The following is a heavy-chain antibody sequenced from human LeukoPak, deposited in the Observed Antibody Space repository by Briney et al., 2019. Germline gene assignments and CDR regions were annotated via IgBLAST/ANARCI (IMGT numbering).Heavy chain of an antibody. J-gene: IGHJ4*02. CDR2: ISWNGANT. V-gene: IGHV3-20*04. CDR1: GFTFYDFG. D-gene: IGHD2-2*01. Sequence: PGGSLRLSCVASGFTFYDFGLSWVRQVPGRGLEWVARISWNGANTGYADSVKGGFTISRDNAENSLFLQMNSLTADDTALYYCARDHCSSTTCYFEDWGQGTLVTVSS. CDR3: ARDHCSSTTCYFED.